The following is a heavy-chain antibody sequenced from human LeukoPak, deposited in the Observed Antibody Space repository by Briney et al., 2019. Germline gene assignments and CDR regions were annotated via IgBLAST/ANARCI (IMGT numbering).Heavy chain of an antibody. Sequence: ASVKVSCKASGYTFTSYDINWVRQATGQGLEWMGWMNPNSGNTGYAQKFQGRVTITRNTSISTAYMELSSLRSEDTAVYYCASTYYYDSSGNNDAFDIWGQGTMVTVSS. J-gene: IGHJ3*02. D-gene: IGHD3-22*01. CDR3: ASTYYYDSSGNNDAFDI. CDR2: MNPNSGNT. CDR1: GYTFTSYD. V-gene: IGHV1-8*03.